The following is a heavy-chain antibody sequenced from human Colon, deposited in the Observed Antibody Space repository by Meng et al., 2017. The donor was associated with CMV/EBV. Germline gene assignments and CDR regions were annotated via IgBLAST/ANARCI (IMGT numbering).Heavy chain of an antibody. CDR3: TRDKFGMDV. CDR2: INEDGSQT. CDR1: GFTFDRDW. J-gene: IGHJ6*02. Sequence: GESLKISCRASGFTFDRDWMSWVRQSPGKGLEWVANINEDGSQTDYGDFVEGRFTISRHNAKNSLYLQMNSLRAEDTAVYYCTRDKFGMDVWGQGTTVTVSS. V-gene: IGHV3-7*01.